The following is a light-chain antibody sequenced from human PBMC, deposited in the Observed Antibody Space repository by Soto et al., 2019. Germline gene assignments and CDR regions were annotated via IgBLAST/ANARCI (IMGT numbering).Light chain of an antibody. V-gene: IGKV3-11*01. CDR2: DAS. CDR3: QVRDVWPS. Sequence: IVLTQSPVTLAVSPGESAVLSGRASQSVSTSLAWYQHKPGQAPRLFIYDASKRAPGIPARFTGSGSGAHFTLTISSLEPEDIAVYYCQVRDVWPSFGQGTKVEIK. J-gene: IGKJ1*01. CDR1: QSVSTS.